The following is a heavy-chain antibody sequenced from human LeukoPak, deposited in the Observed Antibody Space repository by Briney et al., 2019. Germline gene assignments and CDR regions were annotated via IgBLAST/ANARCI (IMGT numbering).Heavy chain of an antibody. CDR2: ISYDGNKK. CDR1: GFTFSNYA. V-gene: IGHV3-30*04. D-gene: IGHD4-17*01. J-gene: IGHJ6*03. Sequence: GGSLRLSCAASGFTFSNYAMHWVRQAPGKGLEWVAVISYDGNKKYYADSVKGRFTISRDNSKNTLYLQMNSLRVEDTAVYYCARHSGNGDSTTGYSYYYVDVWGKGTTVTVSS. CDR3: ARHSGNGDSTTGYSYYYVDV.